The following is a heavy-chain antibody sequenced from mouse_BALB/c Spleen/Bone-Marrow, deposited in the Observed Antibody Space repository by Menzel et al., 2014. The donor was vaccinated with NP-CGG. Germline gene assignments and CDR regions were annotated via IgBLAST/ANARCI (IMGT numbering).Heavy chain of an antibody. V-gene: IGHV14-3*02. D-gene: IGHD2-10*02. CDR2: IDPANGNT. J-gene: IGHJ3*01. Sequence: VQLQQSGAELVKPGVSVKLSCTASGFNIKDTYMHWVKQRPEQGLEWIGRIDPANGNTKYDPKFQGKATITADTSSNTAYLQLSSLTSEDTAVYYCARSGGYGNYVAWFAYWGQGTLVTVSA. CDR3: ARSGGYGNYVAWFAY. CDR1: GFNIKDTY.